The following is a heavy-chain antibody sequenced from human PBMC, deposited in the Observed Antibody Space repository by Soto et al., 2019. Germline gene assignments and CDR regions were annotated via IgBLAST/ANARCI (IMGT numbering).Heavy chain of an antibody. D-gene: IGHD1-7*01. J-gene: IGHJ4*02. CDR2: ISYDGSNK. Sequence: PGGSLRLSCAASGFTFSSYAMHWVRQAPGKGLEWVAVISYDGSNKYYADSVKGRFTISRDNSKNTLYLQMNSPRAEDTAVYYCAVLGTLFDYWGQGTLVTVSS. CDR3: AVLGTLFDY. CDR1: GFTFSSYA. V-gene: IGHV3-30-3*01.